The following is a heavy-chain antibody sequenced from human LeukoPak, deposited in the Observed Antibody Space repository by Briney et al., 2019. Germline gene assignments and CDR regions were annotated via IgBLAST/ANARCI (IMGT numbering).Heavy chain of an antibody. CDR1: GGTFSSYA. Sequence: PVKVSCKASGGTFSSYAISWVRQAPGQGLEWMGRIIPILGIANYAQKFQGRVTITADKSTSTAYMELSSLRSEDTAVYYCATLGRDYDSSGYSFRFDYWGQGTLVTVSS. D-gene: IGHD3-22*01. V-gene: IGHV1-69*04. CDR2: IIPILGIA. J-gene: IGHJ4*02. CDR3: ATLGRDYDSSGYSFRFDY.